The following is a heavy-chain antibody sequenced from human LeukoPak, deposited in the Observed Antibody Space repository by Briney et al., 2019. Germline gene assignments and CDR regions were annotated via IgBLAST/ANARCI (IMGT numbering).Heavy chain of an antibody. CDR3: ARHLGYCGITSCFYGMDV. D-gene: IGHD2-2*01. V-gene: IGHV4-30-4*01. J-gene: IGHJ6*02. CDR1: GGSISSGDYS. CDR2: IFYSGDT. Sequence: PSQTLSLTCTVSGGSISSGDYSWNWIRQPPGKGLEWIGYIFYSGDTYYNPFLKSRLTISLDTSKNQFSLRLRSVTAADTAVYYCARHLGYCGITSCFYGMDVWGQGTTVTVSS.